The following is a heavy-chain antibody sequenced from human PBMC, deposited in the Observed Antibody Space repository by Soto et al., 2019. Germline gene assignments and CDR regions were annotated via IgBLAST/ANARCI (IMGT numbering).Heavy chain of an antibody. Sequence: QVQLVQSGAEVKKPGSSVKVSCKASGGTFSSNAISWVRQAPGQGLEWMVGIIPIFGTANYAQKFQGRVTITADESTSTAYMELSGLRSEDTAVYYCARHPGGRGYYYGMDVWGQGTTVTVSS. CDR3: ARHPGGRGYYYGMDV. D-gene: IGHD2-15*01. V-gene: IGHV1-69*12. CDR1: GGTFSSNA. J-gene: IGHJ6*02. CDR2: IIPIFGTA.